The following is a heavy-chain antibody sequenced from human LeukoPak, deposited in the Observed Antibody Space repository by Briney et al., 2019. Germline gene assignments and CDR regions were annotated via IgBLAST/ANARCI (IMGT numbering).Heavy chain of an antibody. D-gene: IGHD4/OR15-4a*01. CDR3: ASGRLVYGGLDY. CDR1: GGTFSSYA. Sequence: ASVKVSCKASGGTFSSYAISWVRQAPGQGLEWMGGIIPIFGTANYAQKFQGRVTITAHESTSTAYMELSSLRSEDTAVYYCASGRLVYGGLDYWGQGTLVTVSS. J-gene: IGHJ4*02. V-gene: IGHV1-69*13. CDR2: IIPIFGTA.